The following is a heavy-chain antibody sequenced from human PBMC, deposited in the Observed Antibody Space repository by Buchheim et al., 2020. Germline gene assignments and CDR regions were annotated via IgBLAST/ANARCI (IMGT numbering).Heavy chain of an antibody. CDR1: GFTFSNAW. D-gene: IGHD3-22*01. J-gene: IGHJ3*02. CDR2: IKSKTDGGKT. Sequence: EVQLVESGGGLVKPGGSLRLSCAASGFTFSNAWMSWVRQAPGKGLEWVGRIKSKTDGGKTDYAAPVKGRFTISRDNSKTTRYLQMNSLKTEDTAVYYCTTEYYYDSSGYYYSEDAFDIWGQGT. CDR3: TTEYYYDSSGYYYSEDAFDI. V-gene: IGHV3-15*01.